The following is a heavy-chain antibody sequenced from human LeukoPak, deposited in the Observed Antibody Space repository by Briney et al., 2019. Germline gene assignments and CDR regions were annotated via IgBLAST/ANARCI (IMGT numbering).Heavy chain of an antibody. Sequence: PSQTLSLTCTVSGGSISSGDYYWSWIRQPPGKGLEWIGYIYYRGGTYYNPSLKSRVTISVDTSKNQFSLKLSSVTAADTAVYYCARGGRRYSGFSGWHQRYYFDYWGQGTLVTVSS. CDR1: GGSISSGDYY. V-gene: IGHV4-30-4*08. CDR2: IYYRGGT. J-gene: IGHJ4*02. CDR3: ARGGRRYSGFSGWHQRYYFDY. D-gene: IGHD5-12*01.